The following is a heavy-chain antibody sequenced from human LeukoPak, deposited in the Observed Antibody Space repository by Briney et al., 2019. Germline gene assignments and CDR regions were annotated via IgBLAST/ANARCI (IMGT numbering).Heavy chain of an antibody. CDR3: AKSTRWQYYYYGMDV. V-gene: IGHV3-23*01. D-gene: IGHD4-23*01. Sequence: GGSLRLSCAASGFTFSSYAMSWVRQAPGKGLEWVSAISGSGGSTYYADSVKGRFTISRDNSKNTLYLQMNSLRAEDTAVYYCAKSTRWQYYYYGMDVWGQGTTVTVSS. CDR1: GFTFSSYA. J-gene: IGHJ6*02. CDR2: ISGSGGST.